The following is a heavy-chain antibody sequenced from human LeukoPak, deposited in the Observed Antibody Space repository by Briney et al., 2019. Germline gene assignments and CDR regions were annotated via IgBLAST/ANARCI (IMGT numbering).Heavy chain of an antibody. V-gene: IGHV3-23*01. Sequence: GGSLRLSCAASGFTFSGYWMSWVRQAPGKGLEWVSLIGASGESTYYADSVKGRFTISRDNSKNTLSLQMNSLRVEDTALYFCAKDIQLSTWGLGTMVTVSS. CDR1: GFTFSGYW. CDR3: AKDIQLST. J-gene: IGHJ3*01. CDR2: IGASGEST. D-gene: IGHD5-24*01.